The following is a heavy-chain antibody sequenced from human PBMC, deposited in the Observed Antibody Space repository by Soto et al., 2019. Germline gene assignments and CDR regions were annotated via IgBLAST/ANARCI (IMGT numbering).Heavy chain of an antibody. J-gene: IGHJ4*02. Sequence: QVQLVQSGAEVKKPGSSVKVSCKASGGTFSSYAISWVRQAPGQGLEWMGGIIPIFGTANYAQKFQGRVTITAVDSTSTAYMELSSLRSEDTAVYYCARDKAYCGGDCYSKRVPGFDYWGQGTLVTVSS. D-gene: IGHD2-21*02. V-gene: IGHV1-69*01. CDR1: GGTFSSYA. CDR2: IIPIFGTA. CDR3: ARDKAYCGGDCYSKRVPGFDY.